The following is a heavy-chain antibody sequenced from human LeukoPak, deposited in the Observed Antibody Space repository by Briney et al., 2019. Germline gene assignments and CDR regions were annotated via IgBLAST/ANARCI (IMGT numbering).Heavy chain of an antibody. Sequence: GGSLRLSCAASGFTFDDYPMHWVRQGPGKGLEWVSLINGYGGRTYYVDSVKGRFTISRDNSKNSLYLQMNSLRTEDTALYYCAKGMYYYDSSGYSSTIDYWGQGTLVTVSS. CDR2: INGYGGRT. CDR1: GFTFDDYP. CDR3: AKGMYYYDSSGYSSTIDY. D-gene: IGHD3-22*01. J-gene: IGHJ4*02. V-gene: IGHV3-43*02.